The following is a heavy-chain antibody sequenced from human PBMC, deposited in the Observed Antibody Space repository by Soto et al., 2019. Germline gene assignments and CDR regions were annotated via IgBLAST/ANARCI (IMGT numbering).Heavy chain of an antibody. V-gene: IGHV3-23*01. CDR3: AKDVDYYDSSGPRNY. J-gene: IGHJ4*02. CDR1: GFTFSSYA. Sequence: PGGSLRLSCAASGFTFSSYAMSRVRQAPGKGLEWVSAISGSGGSTYYADSVKGRFTVSRDNSKNTLYLQMNSLRAEDTAVYYCAKDVDYYDSSGPRNYWGQGTLVTVSS. CDR2: ISGSGGST. D-gene: IGHD3-22*01.